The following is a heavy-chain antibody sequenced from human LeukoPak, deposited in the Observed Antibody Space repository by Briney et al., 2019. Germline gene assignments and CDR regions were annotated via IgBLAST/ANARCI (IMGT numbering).Heavy chain of an antibody. J-gene: IGHJ5*02. D-gene: IGHD3-10*01. V-gene: IGHV1-2*02. CDR3: ARDRPRSGITMVRGVRNWFDP. CDR1: GYTFTGYY. Sequence: ASVKVSCKASGYTFTGYYMHWVRQAPGQGLEWMGWINPNSGGTNYAQKFQGRVTMTRDTSISTAYMELSRLGSDDTAVYYCARDRPRSGITMVRGVRNWFDPWGQGTLVTVSS. CDR2: INPNSGGT.